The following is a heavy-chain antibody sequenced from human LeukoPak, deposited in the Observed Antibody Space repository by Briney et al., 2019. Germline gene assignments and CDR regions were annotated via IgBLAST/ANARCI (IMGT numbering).Heavy chain of an antibody. V-gene: IGHV4-59*01. J-gene: IGHJ4*02. Sequence: SETLSLTCTVSGGSISTYYWSWIRQPPGEGLEWIGFIYYSGSTNYNPSLKSRVIISLDTSKNQFSLKLSSVTAADTAVYYCARDSGSPYFDYWGQGTLVTVSS. D-gene: IGHD3-10*01. CDR1: GGSISTYY. CDR3: ARDSGSPYFDY. CDR2: IYYSGST.